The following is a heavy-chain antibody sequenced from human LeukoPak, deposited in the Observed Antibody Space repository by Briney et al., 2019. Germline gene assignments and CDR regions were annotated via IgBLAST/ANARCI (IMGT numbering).Heavy chain of an antibody. CDR1: GFTFSNYA. D-gene: IGHD4-17*01. Sequence: GGSLRHSCAAPGFTFSNYALTWVRQAPGKGLEWVSSISGVNTHYADSVKGRFSISRDNYKNTLYLQMSSLRAEDTAVYYCARDPNGNYVGAFDFQRWGQGTLVTVSS. CDR3: ARDPNGNYVGAFDFQR. V-gene: IGHV3-23*01. J-gene: IGHJ1*01. CDR2: ISGVNT.